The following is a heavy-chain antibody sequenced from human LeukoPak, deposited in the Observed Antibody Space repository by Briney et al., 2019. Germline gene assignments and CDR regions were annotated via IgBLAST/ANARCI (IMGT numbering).Heavy chain of an antibody. D-gene: IGHD6-19*01. J-gene: IGHJ6*03. Sequence: GGSLRLSCAASGFTFSSYSMNWVRQAPGKGLEWVSSISSSSSYIYYADSVKGRFTISRDNAKNSLYLQMNSLRAEDTAVYYCARDTYSSGWSYYYYYYMDVWGKGTTVTVSS. CDR1: GFTFSSYS. CDR3: ARDTYSSGWSYYYYYYMDV. CDR2: ISSSSSYI. V-gene: IGHV3-21*01.